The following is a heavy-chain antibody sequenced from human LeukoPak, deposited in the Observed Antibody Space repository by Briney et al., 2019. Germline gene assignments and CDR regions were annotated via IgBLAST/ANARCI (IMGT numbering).Heavy chain of an antibody. CDR3: ARETDRFGVVIPLNY. V-gene: IGHV4-30-4*08. CDR1: GGSISSGDYD. CDR2: IYYSGST. Sequence: SQTLSLTCTVSGGSISSGDYDWSWIRQPPGKGLEWIGYIYYSGSTYYNPSLKSRVTISVDTSKNQFSLKLSSVTAADTAVYYCARETDRFGVVIPLNYWGQGTLVTVSS. J-gene: IGHJ4*02. D-gene: IGHD3-3*01.